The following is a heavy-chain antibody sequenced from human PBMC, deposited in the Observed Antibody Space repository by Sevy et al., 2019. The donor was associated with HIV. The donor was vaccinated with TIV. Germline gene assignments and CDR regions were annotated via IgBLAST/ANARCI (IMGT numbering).Heavy chain of an antibody. D-gene: IGHD6-19*01. V-gene: IGHV3-11*01. CDR3: ARIPSVAGTEDY. Sequence: GGSLRLSCAASGFTFSDFHMSWIRQAPGKGLEWVSYISNSGTTIHYADSVKGRFTISRDKAKNSLFLQMHSLRAEDTAVYYCARIPSVAGTEDYWGQGTLVTVSS. CDR1: GFTFSDFH. J-gene: IGHJ4*02. CDR2: ISNSGTTI.